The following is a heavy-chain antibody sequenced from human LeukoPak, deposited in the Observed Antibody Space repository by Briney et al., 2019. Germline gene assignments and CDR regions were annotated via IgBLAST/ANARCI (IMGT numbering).Heavy chain of an antibody. V-gene: IGHV1-2*06. D-gene: IGHD3-22*01. Sequence: ASVKVSFKASGYTFTGYYMHWVRQAPGQGLEWMGRIKPKNGGTNYAQEFQGRVTMTRDTSISTAYMELSRLRSDDTAVYYCARLHYYDSSGRYFDYWGQGTLVTVSS. CDR1: GYTFTGYY. J-gene: IGHJ4*02. CDR2: IKPKNGGT. CDR3: ARLHYYDSSGRYFDY.